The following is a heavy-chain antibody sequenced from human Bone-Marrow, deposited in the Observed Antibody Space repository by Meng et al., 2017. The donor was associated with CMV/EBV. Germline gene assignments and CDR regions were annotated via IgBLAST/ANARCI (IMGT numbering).Heavy chain of an antibody. CDR3: SSERITMIVVAY. D-gene: IGHD3-22*01. CDR1: GFTFSSYA. J-gene: IGHJ4*02. V-gene: IGHV3-30-3*01. CDR2: ISYDGCNK. Sequence: GGSLRLSCAASGFTFSSYAMHWVRQAPGKGLEWVAVISYDGCNKYYADSVKGRFTISRENSKYTLYLQMNSLRAEDTAVYYCSSERITMIVVAYWGQGTLVTVSS.